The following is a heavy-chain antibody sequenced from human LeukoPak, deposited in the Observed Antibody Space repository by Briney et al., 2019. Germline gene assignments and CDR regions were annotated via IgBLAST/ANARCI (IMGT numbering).Heavy chain of an antibody. CDR1: GGSISPYY. CDR3: ARQAGGYCSSTSCFVDY. D-gene: IGHD2-2*01. V-gene: IGHV4-59*08. Sequence: PSETLSLTCTVSGGSISPYYWSWIRQPPGKGLEWIGYIYYSGTTNYNPSLKSRVTISVDTSKNQFSLKLSSVTAADTAVYYCARQAGGYCSSTSCFVDYWGQGTLVTVSS. CDR2: IYYSGTT. J-gene: IGHJ4*02.